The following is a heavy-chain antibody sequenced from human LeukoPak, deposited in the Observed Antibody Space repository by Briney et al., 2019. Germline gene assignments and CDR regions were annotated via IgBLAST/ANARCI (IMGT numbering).Heavy chain of an antibody. J-gene: IGHJ4*02. CDR2: ISGSGGST. D-gene: IGHD2-2*02. CDR1: GFTFNNYA. V-gene: IGHV3-23*01. Sequence: GVLRLSCAASGFTFNNYAMTWVRQGPGKGLEWVSTISGSGGSTHYADSVKGRFTISRDNSKNTLYLQMNSLRVEDTAVYYCVKGCSYTSCYTSDYWGQGTLVTVSS. CDR3: VKGCSYTSCYTSDY.